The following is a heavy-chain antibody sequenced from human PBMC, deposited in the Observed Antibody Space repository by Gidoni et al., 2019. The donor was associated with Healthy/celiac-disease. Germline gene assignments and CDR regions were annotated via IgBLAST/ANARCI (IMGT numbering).Heavy chain of an antibody. CDR3: ARETVDCGGDCYLDY. J-gene: IGHJ4*02. D-gene: IGHD2-21*02. Sequence: QAPLVQSGAAVKKPGSSVKVSCKASGGTFRSYAISWVRQAPGQGLEWMGGIIPIFGTANYAQKFQGRVTITADESTSTAYMELSSLRSEDTAVYYCARETVDCGGDCYLDYWGQGTLVTVSS. CDR1: GGTFRSYA. V-gene: IGHV1-69*01. CDR2: IIPIFGTA.